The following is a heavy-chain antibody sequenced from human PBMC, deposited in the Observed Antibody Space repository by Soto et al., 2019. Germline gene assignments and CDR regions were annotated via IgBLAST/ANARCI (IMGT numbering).Heavy chain of an antibody. V-gene: IGHV4-59*08. Sequence: SETLSLTCTVSGGSISSYYWSWIRQPPGKGLEWIGYIYYSGSTNYNPSLKSRVTISVDTSKNQFSLKLSSVTAADTAVYYCARHQHRGVTFIDYWGQGTLVTVSS. CDR2: IYYSGST. CDR1: GGSISSYY. CDR3: ARHQHRGVTFIDY. J-gene: IGHJ4*02. D-gene: IGHD3-10*01.